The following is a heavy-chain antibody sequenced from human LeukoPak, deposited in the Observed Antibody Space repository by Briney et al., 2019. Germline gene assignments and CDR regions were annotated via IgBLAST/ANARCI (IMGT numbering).Heavy chain of an antibody. J-gene: IGHJ6*02. CDR3: ARDRSRKVSSYFGMDV. V-gene: IGHV4-4*02. CDR2: IYYSGST. D-gene: IGHD1-14*01. Sequence: SGTLSLTCAVSGGSISSSNWWSWVRQPPGKGLEWIGEIYYSGSTYNNPSLKSRVTISMDTSKSHFSLKLTSVTAADTAVYYCARDRSRKVSSYFGMDVWGQGTTVTVSS. CDR1: GGSISSSNW.